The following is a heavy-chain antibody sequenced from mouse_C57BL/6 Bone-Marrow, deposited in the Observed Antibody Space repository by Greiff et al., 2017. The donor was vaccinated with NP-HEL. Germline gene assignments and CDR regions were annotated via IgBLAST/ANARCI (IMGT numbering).Heavy chain of an antibody. V-gene: IGHV5-16*01. CDR2: INYDGSST. Sequence: DVHLVESEGGLVQPGSSMKLSCTASGFTFSDYYMAWVRQVPEKGLEWVANINYDGSSTYYLDSLKSRFIISRDNAKNILDLQMSSLKSEDTATYYCARGLAWFAYWGQGTLVTVSA. D-gene: IGHD4-1*01. J-gene: IGHJ3*01. CDR3: ARGLAWFAY. CDR1: GFTFSDYY.